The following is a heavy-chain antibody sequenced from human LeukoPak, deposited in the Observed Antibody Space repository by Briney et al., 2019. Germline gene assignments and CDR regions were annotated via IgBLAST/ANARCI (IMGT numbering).Heavy chain of an antibody. Sequence: ASVKVSCKASGYTFTSYYMHWVRQAPGKGLEWMGGFDPEDGETIYAQKFQGRVTMTEDTSTDTAYMELSSLRSEDTAVYYCAADSGSYYFPLDYWGQGTLVTVSS. V-gene: IGHV1-24*01. CDR1: GYTFTSYY. CDR2: FDPEDGET. J-gene: IGHJ4*02. CDR3: AADSGSYYFPLDY. D-gene: IGHD1-26*01.